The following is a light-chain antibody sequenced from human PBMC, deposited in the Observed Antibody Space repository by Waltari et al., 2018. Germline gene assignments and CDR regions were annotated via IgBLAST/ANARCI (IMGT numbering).Light chain of an antibody. J-gene: IGKJ2*01. CDR2: GAS. Sequence: SCRASESVRSYYLAWYQQKPGQAPRLLISGASNRASGIPDRFSGSGSGTDFTLTVSRLDPEDIAVYYCQQYSSSPFTFGQGTKLEIK. CDR1: ESVRSYY. CDR3: QQYSSSPFT. V-gene: IGKV3-20*01.